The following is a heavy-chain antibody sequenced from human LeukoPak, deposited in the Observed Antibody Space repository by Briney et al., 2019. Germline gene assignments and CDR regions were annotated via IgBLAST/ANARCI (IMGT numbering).Heavy chain of an antibody. V-gene: IGHV4-59*01. CDR3: GRGGPIVTQ. CDR2: VHFSGTT. Sequence: SETLSLTCTVSGDSISNSYWSWIRQPPGKGREWIGYVHFSGTTHYNPSLDSRVTMSLDATKNQFSLSLNSVPAADTAVYFCGRGGPIVTQWAQGILVTVSS. CDR1: GDSISNSY. J-gene: IGHJ4*02. D-gene: IGHD2-15*01.